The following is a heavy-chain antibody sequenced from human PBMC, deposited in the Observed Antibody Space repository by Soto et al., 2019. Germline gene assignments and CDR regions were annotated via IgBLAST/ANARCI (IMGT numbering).Heavy chain of an antibody. D-gene: IGHD4-17*01. Sequence: EVQLLESGGGLVQPGGSLSLSCAASGFTFSGYAMSWVRQAPGKGLEWVSAISGSSGSTYYADSVKGRFTISRDNSKTTLYLQMNSARAEDTALYYCAKDRRYRDPPGYWGQGTLVTVSS. V-gene: IGHV3-23*01. CDR1: GFTFSGYA. CDR3: AKDRRYRDPPGY. CDR2: ISGSSGST. J-gene: IGHJ4*02.